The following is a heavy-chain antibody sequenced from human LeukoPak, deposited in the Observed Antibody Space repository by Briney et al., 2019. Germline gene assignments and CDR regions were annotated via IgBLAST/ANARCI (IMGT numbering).Heavy chain of an antibody. CDR3: ARLVLLGWFDP. J-gene: IGHJ5*02. V-gene: IGHV3-9*01. CDR1: GFTFDDYA. D-gene: IGHD6-19*01. CDR2: ISWNSGSI. Sequence: GGSLRLSCEASGFTFDDYAMHWVRQAPGKGLEWVSGISWNSGSIGYADSVKGRFTISRDNAKNSLYLQMNSLRAEDTAVYYCARLVLLGWFDPWGQGTLVTVSS.